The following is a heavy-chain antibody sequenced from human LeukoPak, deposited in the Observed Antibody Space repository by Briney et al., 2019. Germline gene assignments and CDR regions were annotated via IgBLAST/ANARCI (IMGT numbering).Heavy chain of an antibody. Sequence: GGPLKGSSKTSCYTLSSYCISWGGQAPGQGLEWMGWISAYNGNTNYAQSLQGRVTMTTDTSTSTAYMELRSLRSDDTAVYYCARGGQLDYWGQGTLVTVSS. CDR3: ARGGQLDY. CDR1: CYTLSSYC. V-gene: IGHV1-18*01. CDR2: ISAYNGNT. J-gene: IGHJ4*02.